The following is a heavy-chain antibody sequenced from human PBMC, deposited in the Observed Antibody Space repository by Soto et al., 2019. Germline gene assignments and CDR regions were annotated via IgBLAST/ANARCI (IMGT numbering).Heavy chain of an antibody. V-gene: IGHV3-74*01. D-gene: IGHD4-17*01. Sequence: GGSLRLSCVASGFTFNRYWMHWVRQAPGKGLVWVSRIKNDGSSTSYADSVKGRFTISADKSISTAYLQWSSLKASDTAMYYCARLGLGSLVYYYMDVWGKGTTVTVSS. CDR2: IKNDGSST. J-gene: IGHJ6*03. CDR3: ARLGLGSLVYYYMDV. CDR1: GFTFNRYW.